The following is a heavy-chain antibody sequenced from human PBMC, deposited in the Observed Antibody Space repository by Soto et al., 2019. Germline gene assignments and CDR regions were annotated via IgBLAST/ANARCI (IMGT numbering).Heavy chain of an antibody. CDR1: GGSINNDDYN. CDR3: ARDDPFILRGYSYGFRSGAFDI. Sequence: SETLSLTCTVSGGSINNDDYNWSWIRQGKGKGLVGYGYISYSGTTYYNPALKSGVTISVDTSKNLFSLKLRSVAASYTAVYYCARDDPFILRGYSYGFRSGAFDIWGQGTMVTVSS. J-gene: IGHJ3*02. CDR2: ISYSGTT. D-gene: IGHD5-18*01. V-gene: IGHV4-30-4*02.